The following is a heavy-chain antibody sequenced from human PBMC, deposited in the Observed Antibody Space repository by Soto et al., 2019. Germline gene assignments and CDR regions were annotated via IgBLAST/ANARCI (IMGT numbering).Heavy chain of an antibody. CDR2: IIPIFGTA. CDR3: ARVRYSSSRYYGMDV. J-gene: IGHJ6*02. D-gene: IGHD6-6*01. Sequence: EASVKVSCKASGCTFSSYAISCVRQAPGQGLEWMGGIIPIFGTANYAQKFQGRVTITADESTSTAYMELSSLRSEDTAVYYCARVRYSSSRYYGMDVWGQGTTVTVSS. CDR1: GCTFSSYA. V-gene: IGHV1-69*13.